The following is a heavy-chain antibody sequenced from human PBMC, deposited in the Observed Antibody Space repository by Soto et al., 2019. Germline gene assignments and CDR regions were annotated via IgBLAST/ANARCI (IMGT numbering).Heavy chain of an antibody. CDR2: ISYDGSNK. V-gene: IGHV3-30-3*01. J-gene: IGHJ4*02. CDR3: ARGGDFWSGIDY. Sequence: QVQLVESGGGVVQPGRSLRLSCAASGFTFSNYAIHWVLQAPGKGLEWVAVISYDGSNKCYADSVKGRFTISRDNSKNTLYLQMSSLRAEDTAVYYCARGGDFWSGIDYWGQGTLVTVSS. D-gene: IGHD3-3*01. CDR1: GFTFSNYA.